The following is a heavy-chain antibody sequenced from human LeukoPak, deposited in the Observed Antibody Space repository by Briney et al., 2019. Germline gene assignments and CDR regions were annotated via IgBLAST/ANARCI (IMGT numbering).Heavy chain of an antibody. D-gene: IGHD4-17*01. CDR2: IYSGGST. CDR3: AGHGDVYYYYAMDV. V-gene: IGHV3-66*04. J-gene: IGHJ6*02. Sequence: PGGSLRLSCAASGFTVSSNYMSWVRQAPGAGLEGVSVIYSGGSTYYADSVKGRFTISRDNSKNTLYLQMNSLRAEDTAVYYCAGHGDVYYYYAMDVWGQGTTVTVSS. CDR1: GFTVSSNY.